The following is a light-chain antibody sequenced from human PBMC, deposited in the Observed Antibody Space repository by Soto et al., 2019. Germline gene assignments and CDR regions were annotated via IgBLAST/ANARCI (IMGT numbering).Light chain of an antibody. CDR2: DTS. J-gene: IGKJ1*01. CDR3: QQYNNWPPSWT. Sequence: EIVMTQSPATLSVSPGERATLSCRASQSVSSNLAWYQQKPGQAPRLLIYDTSTRATGISARFSGSGSGTDFTLTISGLQSEDFAVYYCQQYNNWPPSWTFGQGTKVDIK. V-gene: IGKV3-15*01. CDR1: QSVSSN.